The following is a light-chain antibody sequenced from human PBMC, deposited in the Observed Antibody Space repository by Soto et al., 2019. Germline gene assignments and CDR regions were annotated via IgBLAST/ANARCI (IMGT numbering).Light chain of an antibody. CDR1: NIGSKT. J-gene: IGLJ2*01. Sequence: SSELTQPPSVSVAPGKTARITCGGNNIGSKTVHWYQQKSGQAPVVVIYYDSDRPSGIPERFSGSNSGNTSTLTISRVEAGDEADYYCQVWDSSSDVVFGGGTKLTVL. CDR3: QVWDSSSDVV. V-gene: IGLV3-21*04. CDR2: YDS.